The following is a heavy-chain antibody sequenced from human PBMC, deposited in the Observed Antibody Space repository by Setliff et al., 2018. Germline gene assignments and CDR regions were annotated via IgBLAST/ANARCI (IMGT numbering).Heavy chain of an antibody. CDR3: TRHVDRNKCTSSSCYRENDAFDV. J-gene: IGHJ3*01. CDR2: IYPGDSDT. V-gene: IGHV5-51*01. CDR1: GYIFTNYW. Sequence: PGESLKISCKASGYIFTNYWIGWVRQMPGKGLEWMGVIYPGDSDTRYSPSFKGQVTISADKSINTAYLQWSSLKASDTAIYYCTRHVDRNKCTSSSCYRENDAFDVWGQGAMVTVSS. D-gene: IGHD2-2*01.